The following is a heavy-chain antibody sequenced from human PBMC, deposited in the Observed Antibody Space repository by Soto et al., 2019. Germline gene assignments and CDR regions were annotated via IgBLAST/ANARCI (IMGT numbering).Heavy chain of an antibody. J-gene: IGHJ4*02. CDR1: GFTFSSYA. V-gene: IGHV3-23*01. D-gene: IGHD6-19*01. CDR2: ISGSGGST. Sequence: PGGSLSLSCAASGFTFSSYAMSWVRQAPGKGLEWVSAISGSGGSTYYADSVKGRFTISRDNSKNTLYLQMNSLRAEDTAVYYCAKDLYVAGNRDHWGQGTLVTVSS. CDR3: AKDLYVAGNRDH.